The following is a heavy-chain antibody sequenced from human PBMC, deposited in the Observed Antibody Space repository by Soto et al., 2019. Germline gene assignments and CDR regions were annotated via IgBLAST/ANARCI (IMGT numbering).Heavy chain of an antibody. Sequence: QVQLQESGPGLVKPSETLSLTCTVSGGSVSSGSYYWSWIRQPPGKGLEWIGYIYSSGSTNYNPSLMSRVTISVDTSKNQFSLKRCSVTAADTAVYYCARLIVGVADPLDSWGQGTLVTVSS. J-gene: IGHJ4*02. CDR3: ARLIVGVADPLDS. CDR2: IYSSGST. D-gene: IGHD6-19*01. CDR1: GGSVSSGSYY. V-gene: IGHV4-61*01.